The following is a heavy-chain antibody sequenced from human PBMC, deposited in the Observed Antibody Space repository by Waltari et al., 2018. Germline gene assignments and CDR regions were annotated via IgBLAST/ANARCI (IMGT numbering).Heavy chain of an antibody. Sequence: EVQLVESGGGLVQPGGSLRLSCAASGFTFSSYSMNWVRQAPGKGLEWVSYISSSSSTIYYADSVKGRFTISRDNAKNSLYLQMNSLRAEDTAVDYCASMVRGGAPDYWGQGTLVTVSS. CDR3: ASMVRGGAPDY. CDR1: GFTFSSYS. CDR2: ISSSSSTI. J-gene: IGHJ4*02. V-gene: IGHV3-48*04. D-gene: IGHD3-10*01.